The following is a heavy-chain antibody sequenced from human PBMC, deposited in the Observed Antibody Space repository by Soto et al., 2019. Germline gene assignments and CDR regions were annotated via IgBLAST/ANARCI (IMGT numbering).Heavy chain of an antibody. Sequence: GGSLRLSCVGSGFTFSNFSINWVRQAPGKGLEWVSSISSRSDIYYADSLKGRFTISRDNAKNSVSLQMNSLRAEDTAVYYCAREYTAWPLAYGLDVWGQGTTVTVSS. CDR1: GFTFSNFS. V-gene: IGHV3-21*01. J-gene: IGHJ6*02. CDR3: AREYTAWPLAYGLDV. D-gene: IGHD2-2*02. CDR2: ISSRSDI.